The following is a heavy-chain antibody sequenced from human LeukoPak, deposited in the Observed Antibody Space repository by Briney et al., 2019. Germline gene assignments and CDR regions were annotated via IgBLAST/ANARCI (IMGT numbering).Heavy chain of an antibody. CDR2: IYYSGST. Sequence: SETLSLTCTVSGGSISSVGYYWGWIRQHPGKGLEWIGYIYYSGSTYYNPSLKRRVTISVDTSKNQFSLKLSSVTAADTAVYYCARDRAVTMVRGVTFWFDPWGQGTLVTVSS. J-gene: IGHJ5*02. CDR1: GGSISSVGYY. V-gene: IGHV4-31*03. CDR3: ARDRAVTMVRGVTFWFDP. D-gene: IGHD3-10*01.